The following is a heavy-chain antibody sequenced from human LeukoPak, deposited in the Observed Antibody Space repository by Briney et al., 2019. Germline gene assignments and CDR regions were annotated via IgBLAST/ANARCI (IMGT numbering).Heavy chain of an antibody. J-gene: IGHJ4*02. CDR1: GFTFDDYA. V-gene: IGHV3-9*01. CDR3: AKGTDVIPWIQPPDY. CDR2: ISWNGGSI. D-gene: IGHD5-18*01. Sequence: GRSLRLSCAASGFTFDDYAMHWVRQAPGKGLEWVSGISWNGGSIGYADSVKGRFTISRDNAKNSLYLQMNSLRAEDTALYYCAKGTDVIPWIQPPDYWGQGTLVTVSS.